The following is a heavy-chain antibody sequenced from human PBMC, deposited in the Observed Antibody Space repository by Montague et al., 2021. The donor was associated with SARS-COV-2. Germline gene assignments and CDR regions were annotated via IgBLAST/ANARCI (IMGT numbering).Heavy chain of an antibody. V-gene: IGHV4-31*03. J-gene: IGHJ3*02. CDR3: ARDSGYYVSSGYSYDAFDI. Sequence: TLSLTCTVSGGSISSGGYYWSWIRQHPGKGLEWIGYIYHTGSTHYXPSLKSRVTISKETSKNHFSLNLRSMTAADSAVYYCARDSGYYVSSGYSYDAFDIWGQGTTVTVSS. CDR1: GGSISSGGYY. D-gene: IGHD3-22*01. CDR2: IYHTGST.